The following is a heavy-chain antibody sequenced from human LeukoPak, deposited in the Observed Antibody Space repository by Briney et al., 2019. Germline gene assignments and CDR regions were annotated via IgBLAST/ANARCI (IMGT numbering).Heavy chain of an antibody. D-gene: IGHD6-13*01. CDR2: ISSRSSYI. CDR1: GLIFSSYG. V-gene: IGHV3-21*01. J-gene: IGHJ4*02. CDR3: ARDPTVAEAW. Sequence: PGGSLRLSCAASGLIFSSYGMSWVRQAPGKGLEWVSSISSRSSYIYYADSVKGRFTISRDNARNSLYLQMNSRRAEDTAVYYCARDPTVAEAWWGQGTLVTVSS.